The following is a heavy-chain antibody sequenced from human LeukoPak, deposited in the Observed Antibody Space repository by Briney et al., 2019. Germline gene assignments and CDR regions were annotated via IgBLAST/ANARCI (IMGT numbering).Heavy chain of an antibody. CDR1: GGTISSYY. J-gene: IGHJ4*02. V-gene: IGHV4-59*08. Sequence: SETLSLTCTVSGGTISSYYWNWIRQPPGKGLEWIGYIHYSGSTKYNPSLKSRVTISVDTSKNQFSLKLSSVTAADTAVYYCARWYSSGWAFGYWGQGTLVTVSS. CDR3: ARWYSSGWAFGY. D-gene: IGHD6-19*01. CDR2: IHYSGST.